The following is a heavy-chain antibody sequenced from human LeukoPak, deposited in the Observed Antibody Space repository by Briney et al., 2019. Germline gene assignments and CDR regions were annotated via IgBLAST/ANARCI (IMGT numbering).Heavy chain of an antibody. D-gene: IGHD5-18*01. CDR1: GFTFSNYA. CDR2: ISGSGGST. CDR3: AKDTAMVRGYYFDY. J-gene: IGHJ4*02. V-gene: IGHV3-23*01. Sequence: GGSLRLSCAASGFTFSNYAMSWVRQAPGKGLEWVSTISGSGGSTYYADSVKGRFTISRDNSKNTLYLQMNSLRAEDTAVYYCAKDTAMVRGYYFDYWGQGTLVTVSS.